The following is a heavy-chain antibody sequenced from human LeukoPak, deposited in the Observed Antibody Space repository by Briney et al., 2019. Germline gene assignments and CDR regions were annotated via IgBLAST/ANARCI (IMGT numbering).Heavy chain of an antibody. CDR1: GYTLTELS. D-gene: IGHD6-19*01. J-gene: IGHJ4*02. CDR2: FDPEDGET. Sequence: GASVKVSCKVSGYTLTELSMHWVRQAPGKGLEWMGGFDPEDGETIYAQKFQGRVTMTEDTSTDTAYMEPSSLRSEDTAVYYCATGGSGWFAPLDYWGQGTLVTVSS. CDR3: ATGGSGWFAPLDY. V-gene: IGHV1-24*01.